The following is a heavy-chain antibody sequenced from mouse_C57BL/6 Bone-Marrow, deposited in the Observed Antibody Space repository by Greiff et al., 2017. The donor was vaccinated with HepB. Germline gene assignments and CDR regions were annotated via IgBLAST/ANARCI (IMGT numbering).Heavy chain of an antibody. J-gene: IGHJ4*01. CDR2: ISNGGGST. D-gene: IGHD1-1*01. Sequence: EVQVVESGGGLVQPGGSLKLSCAASGFTFSDYYMYWVRQTPEKRLEWVAYISNGGGSTYYPDTVKGRFTISRDNAKNTLYLQMSRLKSEDTAMYYCARPGSSYRGDYWGQGTSVTVSS. V-gene: IGHV5-12*01. CDR3: ARPGSSYRGDY. CDR1: GFTFSDYY.